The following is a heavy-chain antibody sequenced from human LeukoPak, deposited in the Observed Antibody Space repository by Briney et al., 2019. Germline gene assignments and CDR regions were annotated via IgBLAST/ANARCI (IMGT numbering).Heavy chain of an antibody. CDR3: ASVPSYGSVDY. CDR2: INYSGNT. D-gene: IGHD3-10*01. J-gene: IGHJ4*02. Sequence: SETLSLTCTVSDGPITSYYWSWIRQPPGKGLEWIGYINYSGNTNYNPSLKSRVTISVDTSKSQFSLNLASVTAADTAVYYCASVPSYGSVDYWGQGTLVTVSS. V-gene: IGHV4-59*01. CDR1: DGPITSYY.